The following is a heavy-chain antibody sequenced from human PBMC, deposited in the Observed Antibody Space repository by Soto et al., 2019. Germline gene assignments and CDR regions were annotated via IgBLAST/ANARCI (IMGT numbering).Heavy chain of an antibody. V-gene: IGHV3-74*01. D-gene: IGHD3-22*01. CDR3: TRDGYYYDSSGYYWNFDY. J-gene: IGHJ4*02. CDR2: INLNGGST. CDR1: GFIFSNYW. Sequence: LRLSCAASGFIFSNYWMYWVRQATGKGLVWVSRINLNGGSTSYADSVKGRFTISRDNAKNTLFLQMNSLRAEDTAVYYCTRDGYYYDSSGYYWNFDYWGQGALVTVSS.